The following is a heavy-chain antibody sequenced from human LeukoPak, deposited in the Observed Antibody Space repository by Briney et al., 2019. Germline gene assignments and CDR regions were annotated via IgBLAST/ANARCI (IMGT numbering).Heavy chain of an antibody. Sequence: ASVKVSCKASGYTFTGYYMHWVRQAPGQGLEWMGWINPNSGGTNYAQKFQGRVTMTRDTSISTAYMELSRLRSDDTAVYYCAKEPYSSGWEYYFDYWGQGTLVTVSS. CDR1: GYTFTGYY. CDR2: INPNSGGT. CDR3: AKEPYSSGWEYYFDY. V-gene: IGHV1-2*02. D-gene: IGHD6-19*01. J-gene: IGHJ4*02.